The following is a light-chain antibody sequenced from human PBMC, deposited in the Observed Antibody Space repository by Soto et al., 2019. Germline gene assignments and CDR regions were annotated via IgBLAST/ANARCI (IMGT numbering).Light chain of an antibody. Sequence: QSVRTQPPSVSAAPGQKVSISCSGSSSTLGNGFVSWYQHLPGTAPKLLIYDNNRRPSGIPDRFSASTSGASASLGITGLQTGDEAEYYCGTWDNSLRGWVFGGGTKVTVL. V-gene: IGLV1-51*01. CDR2: DNN. J-gene: IGLJ3*02. CDR1: SSTLGNGF. CDR3: GTWDNSLRGWV.